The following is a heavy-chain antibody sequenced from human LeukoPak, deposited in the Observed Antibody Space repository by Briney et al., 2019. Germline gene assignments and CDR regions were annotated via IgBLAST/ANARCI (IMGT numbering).Heavy chain of an antibody. CDR2: INHSGST. CDR1: GGSFSGYY. Sequence: PSETLSLTCAVYGGSFSGYYWSWIRQPPGHRLEWIGEINHSGSTNYNPSLKSRVTISVDTSKNQFSLKLSSVTAADTAVYYCARQYSYGPEFDYWGQGTLVTVSS. CDR3: ARQYSYGPEFDY. V-gene: IGHV4-34*01. J-gene: IGHJ4*02. D-gene: IGHD5-18*01.